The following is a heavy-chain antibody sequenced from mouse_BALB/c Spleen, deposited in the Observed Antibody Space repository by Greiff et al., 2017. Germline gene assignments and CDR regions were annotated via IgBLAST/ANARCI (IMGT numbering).Heavy chain of an antibody. Sequence: VKLMESGPGLVAPSQSLSITCTVSGFSLTSYGVHWVRQPPGKGLEWLGVIWAGGSTNYNSALMSRLSISKDNSKSQVFLKMNSLQTDDTAMYYCARDLGTTGFSYFDYWGQGTTLTVSS. D-gene: IGHD1-1*01. CDR3: ARDLGTTGFSYFDY. J-gene: IGHJ2*01. CDR1: GFSLTSYG. V-gene: IGHV2-9*02. CDR2: IWAGGST.